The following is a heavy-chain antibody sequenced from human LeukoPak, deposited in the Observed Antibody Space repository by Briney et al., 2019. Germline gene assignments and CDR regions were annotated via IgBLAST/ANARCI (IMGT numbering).Heavy chain of an antibody. V-gene: IGHV1-18*01. CDR3: ARKGYFEGNWFDP. J-gene: IGHJ5*02. D-gene: IGHD3-9*01. Sequence: ASVKVSCKASGYTFNIYGIIWVRQAPGQGLEWVGWISTYNGNTNYAPNIQDRVTMTTDTSTSTAYMELRSLRSDDTAVYYCARKGYFEGNWFDPWGQGTLVTVSS. CDR2: ISTYNGNT. CDR1: GYTFNIYG.